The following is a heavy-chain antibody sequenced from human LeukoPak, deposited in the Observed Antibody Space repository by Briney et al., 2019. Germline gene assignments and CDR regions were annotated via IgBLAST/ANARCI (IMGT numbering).Heavy chain of an antibody. V-gene: IGHV3-30*03. D-gene: IGHD3-10*01. CDR3: AREGYYGSGSPPSLYFDY. CDR2: TSSDLIVM. J-gene: IGHJ4*02. Sequence: GGSLRLSCAASGFTFSSYAMSWVGQAPGEGLEWVAVTSSDLIVMLCGDSVKGRFTSRRDNSRGTLYLQMNSLIREDTAIYYCAREGYYGSGSPPSLYFDYWGQGTLVTVSS. CDR1: GFTFSSYA.